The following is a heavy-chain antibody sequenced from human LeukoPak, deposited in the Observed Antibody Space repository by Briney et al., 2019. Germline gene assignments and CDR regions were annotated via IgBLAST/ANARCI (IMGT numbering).Heavy chain of an antibody. V-gene: IGHV3-66*02. CDR2: MYPWGSA. CDR1: GFTLNTND. Sequence: QTGGSLRLSCAASGFTLNTNDMNWVRQAPGKGLEWVSIMYPWGSAFYTDSAKGRFTVTRDESKNMMFLQMNTLRPDDTAMYYCVRQGGGYYCRWGQGALVTVYS. J-gene: IGHJ4*01. CDR3: VRQGGGYYCR. D-gene: IGHD3-22*01.